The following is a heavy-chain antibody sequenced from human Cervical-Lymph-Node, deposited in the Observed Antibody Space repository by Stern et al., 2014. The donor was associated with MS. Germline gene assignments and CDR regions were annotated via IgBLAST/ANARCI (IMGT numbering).Heavy chain of an antibody. CDR3: ARDLADYRYYFDS. Sequence: VQLVESGTDVKKPGASAKVSCEASGYTFSDYYIHWVRQAPGQWLEWMGWINPATGATTYAQNFQGRVTMTRDTSISTAYMILSRLSSDDTAVYFCARDLADYRYYFDSWGPGTLVIVSS. D-gene: IGHD4-11*01. CDR2: INPATGAT. V-gene: IGHV1-2*02. J-gene: IGHJ4*02. CDR1: GYTFSDYY.